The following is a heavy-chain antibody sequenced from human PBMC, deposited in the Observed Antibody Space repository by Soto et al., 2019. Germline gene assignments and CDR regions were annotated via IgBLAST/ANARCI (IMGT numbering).Heavy chain of an antibody. CDR3: ARVLSKVGATTSSYYYYGMDV. D-gene: IGHD1-26*01. Sequence: TLEPLSLTCTVAGGTISSYDWSWIRQTPGKGLEWIGYIYYSGSTNYNPSLKSRVTISVDTSKNQFSLKLSSVTAADTAVYYCARVLSKVGATTSSYYYYGMDVWGQGTTVTVSS. CDR1: GGTISSYD. V-gene: IGHV4-59*01. CDR2: IYYSGST. J-gene: IGHJ6*01.